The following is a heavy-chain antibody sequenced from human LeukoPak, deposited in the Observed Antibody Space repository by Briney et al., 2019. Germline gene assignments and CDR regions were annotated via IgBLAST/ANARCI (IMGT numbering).Heavy chain of an antibody. J-gene: IGHJ5*02. Sequence: SETLSHTCAVYGGSFSGYYWSWIRQPPGKGLEWIGEINHSGSTNYNPSLKSRVTISVDTSKNQFSLKLSSVTAADTAVYYCARGRLLWFGELPSGWFDPWGQGTLVTVSS. CDR1: GGSFSGYY. CDR3: ARGRLLWFGELPSGWFDP. V-gene: IGHV4-34*01. CDR2: INHSGST. D-gene: IGHD3-10*01.